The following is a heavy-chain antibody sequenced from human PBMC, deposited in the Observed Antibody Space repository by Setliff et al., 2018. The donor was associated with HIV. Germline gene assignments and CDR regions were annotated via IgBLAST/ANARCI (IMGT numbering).Heavy chain of an antibody. J-gene: IGHJ2*01. CDR3: AMSARFFYASGSRRYFDL. CDR1: GGSISSYY. D-gene: IGHD3-10*01. Sequence: SETLSLTCSVSGGSISSYYWSWIRQPPGKGLEWIGYIYTSESSTYNPSLKSRVTFSVDTSKNQFSLKLSSLTAEDTAVYYCAMSARFFYASGSRRYFDLWGRGTLVTASS. CDR2: IYTSESS. V-gene: IGHV4-4*08.